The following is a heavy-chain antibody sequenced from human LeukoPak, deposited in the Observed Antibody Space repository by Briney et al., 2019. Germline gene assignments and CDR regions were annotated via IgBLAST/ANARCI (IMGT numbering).Heavy chain of an antibody. V-gene: IGHV3-64*01. D-gene: IGHD3-22*01. J-gene: IGHJ3*02. CDR3: ARDGGEYYYDSSGLRDDAFDI. Sequence: GGSLRLSCAASGFTFSSYAMHWVRQAPGKGLEYVSAISSNGGSTYYANSVKGRFTISRDNSKNTLYLQMGSLRAEDMAVYYCARDGGEYYYDSSGLRDDAFDIWGQGTMVTVSS. CDR2: ISSNGGST. CDR1: GFTFSSYA.